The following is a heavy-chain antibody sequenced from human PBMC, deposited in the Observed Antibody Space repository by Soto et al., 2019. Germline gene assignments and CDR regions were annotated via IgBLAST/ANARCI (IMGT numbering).Heavy chain of an antibody. J-gene: IGHJ6*02. D-gene: IGHD2-8*01. Sequence: PSETLSLTCTVSGGSISSYYWSWIRQPPGKGLEWIGYIYYSGSTNYNPSLKSRVTISVDTPKNQFSLKLSSVTAADTAVYYCAGDIMGTHCYYYGMDVWGQGTTVTVSS. CDR3: AGDIMGTHCYYYGMDV. V-gene: IGHV4-59*01. CDR2: IYYSGST. CDR1: GGSISSYY.